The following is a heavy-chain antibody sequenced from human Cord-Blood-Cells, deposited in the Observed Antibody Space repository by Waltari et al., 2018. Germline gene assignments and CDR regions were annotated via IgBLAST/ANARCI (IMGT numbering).Heavy chain of an antibody. CDR2: IIPILGIA. Sequence: QVQLVQSGAEVKKPGSSVKVSCKASGGTFSSYAISWVRQAPGQGLEWMGRIIPILGIANDAQKFQGRVTITADKSTSTAYMELSSLRSEDTAVYYCARDLDCSSTSCYAFDIWGQGTMVTVSS. CDR3: ARDLDCSSTSCYAFDI. CDR1: GGTFSSYA. J-gene: IGHJ3*02. V-gene: IGHV1-69*09. D-gene: IGHD2-2*01.